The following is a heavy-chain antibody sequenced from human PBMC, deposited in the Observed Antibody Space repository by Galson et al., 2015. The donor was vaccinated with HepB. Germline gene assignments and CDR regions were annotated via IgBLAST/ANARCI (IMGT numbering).Heavy chain of an antibody. CDR2: IWSDGSNK. Sequence: SLRLSCAASGFIFSSFGMHWVRQAPGKGLEWVGVIWSDGSNKYYADFVKGRFTISRDNSKNTVYLRMNSVRVEDTAVYYCATTKFGSGAYWTFEIWGRGTLVTVSS. CDR3: ATTKFGSGAYWTFEI. D-gene: IGHD4/OR15-4a*01. V-gene: IGHV3-33*01. CDR1: GFIFSSFG. J-gene: IGHJ3*02.